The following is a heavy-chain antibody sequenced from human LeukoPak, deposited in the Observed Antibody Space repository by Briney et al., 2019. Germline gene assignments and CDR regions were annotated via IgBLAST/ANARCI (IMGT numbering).Heavy chain of an antibody. CDR1: GFTFSSYA. J-gene: IGHJ4*02. CDR3: ATAPAGHCSGRTSYPFDY. D-gene: IGHD2-15*01. V-gene: IGHV3-23*01. Sequence: AGGSLRRSCAASGFTFSSYAMSWVRPAPGKGLEWVSAISGSDPGTYYADSVKGRFTISRDNSKNSLYLQMNSLRVEDTDVYYCATAPAGHCSGRTSYPFDYWGQGTLVSVSA. CDR2: ISGSDPGT.